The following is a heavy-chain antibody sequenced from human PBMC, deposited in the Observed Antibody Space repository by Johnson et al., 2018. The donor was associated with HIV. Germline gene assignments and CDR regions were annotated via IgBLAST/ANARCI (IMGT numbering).Heavy chain of an antibody. V-gene: IGHV3-33*08. CDR1: GFSVSSTY. CDR3: ANYAGLGAFDI. Sequence: QEQLVESGGGLLQPGRSLRLSCAASGFSVSSTYMSWVRQAPGKGLEWVAVIWYDGSNKYSADSVRGRFTISRDNSKNTLHLQMNSLRAEDTAVYYCANYAGLGAFDIWGQGTMVTVSS. J-gene: IGHJ3*02. CDR2: IWYDGSNK. D-gene: IGHD1-7*01.